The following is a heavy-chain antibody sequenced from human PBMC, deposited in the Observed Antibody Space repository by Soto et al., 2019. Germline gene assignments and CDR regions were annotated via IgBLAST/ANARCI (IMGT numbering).Heavy chain of an antibody. V-gene: IGHV3-23*01. J-gene: IGHJ3*02. D-gene: IGHD3-16*01. CDR1: GFTFSSYA. Sequence: GGSLRLSCAASGFTFSSYALSWVRQAPGKGLEWVSAISGSGGSTYYADSLKGRFTISRDNSKNTLYLQMNSLIAEDTAVYYCAKDKYDWGASDAFDIWGQGTMVTVSS. CDR2: ISGSGGST. CDR3: AKDKYDWGASDAFDI.